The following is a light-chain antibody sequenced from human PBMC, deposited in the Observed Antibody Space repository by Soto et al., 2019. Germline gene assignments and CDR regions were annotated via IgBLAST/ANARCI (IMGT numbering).Light chain of an antibody. Sequence: QLVLTQSPSASASLGASVKLTCTLSSGHSNYAIAWHQQQPEKGPRYLMKLNSDGSHSKGDGIPDRFSGSSSGAERYLTISSLQSEDEADYYCQTWGTDVVFGGGTKLTVL. CDR1: SGHSNYA. CDR3: QTWGTDVV. V-gene: IGLV4-69*01. J-gene: IGLJ2*01. CDR2: LNSDGSH.